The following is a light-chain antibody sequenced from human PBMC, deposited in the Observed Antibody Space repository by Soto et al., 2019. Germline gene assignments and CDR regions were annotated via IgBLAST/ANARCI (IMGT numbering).Light chain of an antibody. V-gene: IGKV1-16*01. CDR1: QNINNY. CDR2: GAS. J-gene: IGKJ4*01. Sequence: DIQMTQSPSSLSSSIGDSVTLTCRASQNINNYLHWYQLKPGKAPKLMIYGASGLQSGVPPRFSGSGSGTEFTLTISSLQPDDFATYYCQQYNSYPLTFGGGTKVDIK. CDR3: QQYNSYPLT.